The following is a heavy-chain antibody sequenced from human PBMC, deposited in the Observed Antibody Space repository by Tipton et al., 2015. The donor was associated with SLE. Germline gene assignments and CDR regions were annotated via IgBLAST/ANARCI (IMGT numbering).Heavy chain of an antibody. CDR1: GGSISSGDYY. V-gene: IGHV4-30-4*01. CDR2: IYYSGST. CDR3: ARDNYDFWSGYYNWFDP. D-gene: IGHD3-3*01. Sequence: TLSLTCTVSGGSISSGDYYWSWIRQPPGKGLEWIGYIYYSGSTYYNPSLKSRVTISVDTSKNQFSLKLSSVTAADTAVYYCARDNYDFWSGYYNWFDPWGQGTPVTVSS. J-gene: IGHJ5*02.